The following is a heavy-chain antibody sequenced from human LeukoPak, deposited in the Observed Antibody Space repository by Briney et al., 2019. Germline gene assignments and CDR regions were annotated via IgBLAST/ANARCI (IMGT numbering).Heavy chain of an antibody. CDR1: GYTFPRHF. V-gene: IGHV1-46*01. Sequence: GSVKVSFKTSGYTFPRHFMHWVRQAPGQGLEWMGIINTNGGRTTYAQKSQGRITMTRDMSTGTMYIEMSSLRCQDTAVYYFAGDNNGWGWDYWGQGTQVTVRS. CDR2: INTNGGRT. D-gene: IGHD2-8*01. J-gene: IGHJ4*02. CDR3: AGDNNGWGWDY.